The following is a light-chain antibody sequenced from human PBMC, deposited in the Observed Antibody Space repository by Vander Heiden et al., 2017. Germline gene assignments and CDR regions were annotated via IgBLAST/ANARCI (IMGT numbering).Light chain of an antibody. CDR2: EVT. CDR3: ISYAGSNNLV. J-gene: IGLJ2*01. Sequence: QSALTQPPSASGSPGQFVTLSCTVTSSDVGGYKYVSWYQQHPGKAPKLMIYEVTKRPSGVPDRFSGSKSGNTASLTVSGLQAEDEADYYCISYAGSNNLVFGGGTKLTVL. V-gene: IGLV2-8*01. CDR1: SSDVGGYKY.